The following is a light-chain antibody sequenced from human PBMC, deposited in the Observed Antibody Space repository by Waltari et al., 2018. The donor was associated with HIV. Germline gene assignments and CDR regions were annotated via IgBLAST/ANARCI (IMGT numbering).Light chain of an antibody. J-gene: IGKJ4*01. Sequence: DIQMFQSPSSLSASVGDRVTITCRASQGVGNDLVWFQQKPGEAPRRLIFASSTLQSDVPSRFSGSGSGTEFTLTISSLQPEDFATYYCLQYNSFPPTFGGGTKVEIK. CDR2: ASS. CDR1: QGVGND. V-gene: IGKV1-17*01. CDR3: LQYNSFPPT.